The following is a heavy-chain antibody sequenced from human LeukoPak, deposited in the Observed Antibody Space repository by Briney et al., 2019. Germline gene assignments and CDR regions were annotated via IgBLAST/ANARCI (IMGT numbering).Heavy chain of an antibody. V-gene: IGHV4-59*01. CDR3: ARYYGSGSHLFDY. CDR2: IYYSGST. CDR1: GGSISSYY. J-gene: IGHJ4*02. Sequence: SETLSLTCTVSGGSISSYYWSWIRQPPGKGLEWIGYIYYSGSTNYNPSLKSRVTISVDTSKNQFSLKLSSVTAADTAVYYCARYYGSGSHLFDYWGQGTLVTVSS. D-gene: IGHD3-10*01.